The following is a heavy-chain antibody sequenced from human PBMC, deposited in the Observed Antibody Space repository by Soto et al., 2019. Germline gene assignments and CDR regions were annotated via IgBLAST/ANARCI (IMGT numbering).Heavy chain of an antibody. CDR3: GGGRIVVAASSAYLGMDV. CDR1: GGNPSNSA. CDR2: IIPVFGIV. V-gene: IGHV1-69*01. Sequence: QVHLLLQSGAEVKKPGSSVKVSCKASGGNPSNSAISWVRQAPGQGLEWMGGIIPVFGIVSYAQNFQGRVKTTADESTSTAYMELSSLRSEETAVYFRGGGRIVVAASSAYLGMDVWGQGPTVTVAS. D-gene: IGHD6-19*01. J-gene: IGHJ6*02.